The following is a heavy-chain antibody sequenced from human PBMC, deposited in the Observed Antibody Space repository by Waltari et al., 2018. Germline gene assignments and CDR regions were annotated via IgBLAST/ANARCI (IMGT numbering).Heavy chain of an antibody. CDR2: IIPIFGTA. Sequence: QVQLVQSGAEVKKPGSSVKVSCKASGGTFSSYSISCVRQAPGQGLEWMGGIIPIFGTANYEQKFQGRVTITADESTSTAYMELSSLRSEDTAVYYCARDGYSGYDLNVWWFDPWGQGTLVTVSS. CDR1: GGTFSSYS. D-gene: IGHD5-12*01. CDR3: ARDGYSGYDLNVWWFDP. J-gene: IGHJ5*02. V-gene: IGHV1-69*12.